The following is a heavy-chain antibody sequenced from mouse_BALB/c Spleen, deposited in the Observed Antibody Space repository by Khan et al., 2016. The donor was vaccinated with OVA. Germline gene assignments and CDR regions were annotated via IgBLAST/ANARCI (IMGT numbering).Heavy chain of an antibody. CDR2: ISDGGSST. J-gene: IGHJ3*01. D-gene: IGHD1-1*02. CDR1: GFTFSDYY. Sequence: EVELVESGGGLVKPGGSLKLSCAASGFTFSDYYMYWVRQTPEKRLEWVATISDGGSSTYYPDSVTGRFTISSDHAKNNLYLHMSSLKSEDTAIYYCARAVYGGFAYWGQGTLVTVSA. CDR3: ARAVYGGFAY. V-gene: IGHV5-4*02.